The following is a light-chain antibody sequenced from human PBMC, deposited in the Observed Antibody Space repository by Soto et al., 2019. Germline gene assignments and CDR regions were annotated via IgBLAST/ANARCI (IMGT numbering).Light chain of an antibody. CDR2: GAS. Sequence: IELTQSPDTLSLSPGERATLSCRASQTVSSDYLAWYQQKPGQAPRLLIYGASTRATGIPDRFSGSGSGTDFTLTISSLQPEDFATYYCLQDYSFPYTFGQGTNVEIK. J-gene: IGKJ2*01. CDR3: LQDYSFPYT. V-gene: IGKV3D-7*01. CDR1: QTVSSDY.